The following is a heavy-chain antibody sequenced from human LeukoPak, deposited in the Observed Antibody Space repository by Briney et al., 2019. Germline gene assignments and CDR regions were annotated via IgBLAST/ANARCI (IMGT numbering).Heavy chain of an antibody. J-gene: IGHJ6*04. CDR1: GYTFTSYV. V-gene: IGHV1-3*01. D-gene: IGHD3-10*01. CDR3: AREFYYYASGTSCMDV. Sequence: GASVKVSCKASGYTFTSYVMYWERQAPGQRLEWMGWINPGSADTKYSEKFQGRITITRDTSASTAYMDLSSLRSEDTAVYYCAREFYYYASGTSCMDVWGKGTTVTVSS. CDR2: INPGSADT.